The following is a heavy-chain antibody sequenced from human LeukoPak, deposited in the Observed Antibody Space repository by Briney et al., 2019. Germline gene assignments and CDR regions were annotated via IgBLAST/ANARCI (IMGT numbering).Heavy chain of an antibody. J-gene: IGHJ5*02. CDR1: GYTFTSYD. D-gene: IGHD3-22*01. Sequence: GASVKVSCKASGYTFTSYDINWVRQATGQGLEWMGWMNPNSGNTGYAQKFQGRVTITRNTSISTAYMELSSLRSEDTAVYYCARDRYYYDSSGYYGPWFDPWGQGTLVTVSS. CDR2: MNPNSGNT. V-gene: IGHV1-8*03. CDR3: ARDRYYYDSSGYYGPWFDP.